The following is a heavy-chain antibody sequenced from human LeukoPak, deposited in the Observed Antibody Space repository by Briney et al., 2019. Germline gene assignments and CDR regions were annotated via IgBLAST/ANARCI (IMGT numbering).Heavy chain of an antibody. CDR3: ARDQRGSSWHKQHRDWYFDL. D-gene: IGHD6-13*01. J-gene: IGHJ2*01. V-gene: IGHV1-69*05. CDR2: IIPIFGTA. CDR1: GGTFSSYA. Sequence: ASVKVSCKASGGTFSSYAISWVRQAPGQGLEWMGGIIPIFGTANYAQKFQGRVTITTDESTSTAYMELSSLRSEDTAVYYCARDQRGSSWHKQHRDWYFDLWGRGTLVTVSS.